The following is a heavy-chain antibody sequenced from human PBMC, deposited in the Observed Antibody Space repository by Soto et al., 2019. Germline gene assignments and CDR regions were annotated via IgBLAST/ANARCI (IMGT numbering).Heavy chain of an antibody. V-gene: IGHV4-34*01. Sequence: QVQLQQWGAGLLKPSETLSLTCAVYGGSFSGYYWTWIRQPPGTGLEWIGEINHSGSTNDNPSLKSRVTISVDPSKNQFSLELTSVTAADTAVYYCARGKITGLFGYWGQGTLVTVSS. CDR2: INHSGST. CDR1: GGSFSGYY. J-gene: IGHJ4*02. CDR3: ARGKITGLFGY. D-gene: IGHD2-8*02.